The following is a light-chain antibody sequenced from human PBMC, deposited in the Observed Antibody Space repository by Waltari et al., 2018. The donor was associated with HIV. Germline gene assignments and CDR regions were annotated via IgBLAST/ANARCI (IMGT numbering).Light chain of an antibody. CDR2: EVN. V-gene: IGLV2-8*01. CDR1: SSDVGRYDY. CDR3: TSYAGINPVA. J-gene: IGLJ2*01. Sequence: QSALTQPPSASGSPGQSVTISCTGTSSDVGRYDYVSWYQQHPGQAPKLLIYEVNKRPSGVPDRFSGSKSGNTASLTVSGLQAEDEAEYYCTSYAGINPVAFGGGNNLTVL.